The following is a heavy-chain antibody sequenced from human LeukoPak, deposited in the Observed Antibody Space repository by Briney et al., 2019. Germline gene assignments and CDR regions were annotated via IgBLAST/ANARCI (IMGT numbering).Heavy chain of an antibody. Sequence: GGSLRLSCAASGSTFSLYWMNWVRRAPGKGLEWVANIKQDGSEKNYVDSVKGRFTISRDNAKNSLYLQMNNLRVEDTAMYYCAGGTGFIIKDWGQGTLVTVSS. CDR1: GSTFSLYW. CDR3: AGGTGFIIKD. V-gene: IGHV3-7*03. CDR2: IKQDGSEK. D-gene: IGHD3-9*01. J-gene: IGHJ4*02.